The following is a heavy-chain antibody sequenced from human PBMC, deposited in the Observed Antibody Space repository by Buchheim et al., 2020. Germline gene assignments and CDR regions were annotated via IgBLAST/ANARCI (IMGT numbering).Heavy chain of an antibody. CDR1: GFTFSSYV. V-gene: IGHV3-23*01. CDR3: TRPRDGYNLLDY. D-gene: IGHD5-24*01. Sequence: EVQLLESGGGLVQPGGSLRLSCEVSGFTFSSYVMTWVRQVPGKGLEWVSTISGSGGDAFYADSVKGRFTISRDNSENTGYLQMNRLRAEDTAVYYCTRPRDGYNLLDYWGQGIL. J-gene: IGHJ4*02. CDR2: ISGSGGDA.